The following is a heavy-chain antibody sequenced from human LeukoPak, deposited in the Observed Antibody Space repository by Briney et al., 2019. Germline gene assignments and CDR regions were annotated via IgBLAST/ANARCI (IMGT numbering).Heavy chain of an antibody. CDR3: AREGNRKTYYYDSSGSHFDY. CDR2: IWYDGSNK. D-gene: IGHD3-22*01. V-gene: IGHV3-33*01. J-gene: IGHJ4*02. Sequence: GGSLRLSCAASGFTFSSYGMHWVRQAPGKGLEWVAVIWYDGSNKYYADSVKGRFTISRDNSKNTLYLQMNSLRAEDTAVYYCAREGNRKTYYYDSSGSHFDYWGQGTLVTVSS. CDR1: GFTFSSYG.